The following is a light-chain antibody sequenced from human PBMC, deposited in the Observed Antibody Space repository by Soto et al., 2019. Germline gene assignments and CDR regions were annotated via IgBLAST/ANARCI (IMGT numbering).Light chain of an antibody. CDR2: EVS. V-gene: IGLV2-14*01. CDR3: SSYTRNSTLV. J-gene: IGLJ2*01. Sequence: QSALTQPASVSGSPGQSITISCTGTSSDVGGYNYVSWYQQHPGKAPKLMIYEVSNRPSGVSNHFSGSKSGNTASLTISGLQAEDEADYYCSSYTRNSTLVFGGGTKLTVL. CDR1: SSDVGGYNY.